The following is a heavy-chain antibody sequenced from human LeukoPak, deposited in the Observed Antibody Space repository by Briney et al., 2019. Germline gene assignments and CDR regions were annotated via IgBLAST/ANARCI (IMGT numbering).Heavy chain of an antibody. Sequence: SETLSLTCTVSGYSISSGYYWGWIRQPPGKGLEWIGSIYHSGSTYYNPSLKSRVTISVDTSKNQFSLKLSSVTAADTAVHYCATLGYCSSTSCQYFDYWGQGTLVTVSS. CDR3: ATLGYCSSTSCQYFDY. CDR2: IYHSGST. D-gene: IGHD2-2*01. J-gene: IGHJ4*02. V-gene: IGHV4-38-2*02. CDR1: GYSISSGYY.